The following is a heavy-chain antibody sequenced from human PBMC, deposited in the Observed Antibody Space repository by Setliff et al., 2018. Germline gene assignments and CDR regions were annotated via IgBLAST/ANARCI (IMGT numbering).Heavy chain of an antibody. CDR3: ARALLWFGEGMDV. D-gene: IGHD3-10*01. Sequence: SETLSLTCTVSGGSISHHYWSWIRQPPGKGLEWVGYMYSSGNTNYNPSLRRRVAISVDKSKNQFSLKLSSVTAADTAVYYCARALLWFGEGMDVWGKGTTVTVSS. CDR1: GGSISHHY. J-gene: IGHJ6*03. CDR2: MYSSGNT. V-gene: IGHV4-59*11.